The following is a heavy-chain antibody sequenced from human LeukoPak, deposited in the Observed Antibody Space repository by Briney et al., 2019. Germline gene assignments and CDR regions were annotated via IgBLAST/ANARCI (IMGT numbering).Heavy chain of an antibody. CDR3: ARQGLSGYGALDSFDF. J-gene: IGHJ4*02. CDR1: GYSFSSYW. Sequence: GQSLKISCEGSGYSFSSYWVAWVRQTPGKGLEWMGSIYPANSDTRYGPSFQGQVTTSADKSITTAYLQWTSLQASDTAIYYCARQGLSGYGALDSFDFWGQGTLVTVSS. D-gene: IGHD5-12*01. CDR2: IYPANSDT. V-gene: IGHV5-51*01.